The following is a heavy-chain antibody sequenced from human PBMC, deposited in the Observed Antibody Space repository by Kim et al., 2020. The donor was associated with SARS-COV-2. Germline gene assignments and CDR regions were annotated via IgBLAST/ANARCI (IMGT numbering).Heavy chain of an antibody. CDR3: ARRPHDSSGYVDC. D-gene: IGHD3-22*01. CDR2: VYHSGTT. CDR1: GDSISSSFNY. J-gene: IGHJ4*02. Sequence: SETLSLTCTVSGDSISSSFNYWGWIRQPPGQGLEWIGSVYHSGTTYDSPSLKSPVTVSVDTSQNEFSLKVTSVTAADTAVYFCARRPHDSSGYVDCWGQGILVTVSS. V-gene: IGHV4-39*01.